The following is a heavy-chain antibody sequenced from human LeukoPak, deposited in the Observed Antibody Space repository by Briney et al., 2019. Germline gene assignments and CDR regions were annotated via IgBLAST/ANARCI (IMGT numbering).Heavy chain of an antibody. CDR2: IYYSGST. CDR3: ARGSSSWYGYQDY. V-gene: IGHV4-31*11. CDR1: GGSFSGYY. D-gene: IGHD6-13*01. J-gene: IGHJ4*02. Sequence: SETLSLTCAVYGGSFSGYYWSWIRQHPGKGLEWIGYIYYSGSTYYNPSLKSRVTISVDTSKNQFSLKLSSVTAADTAVYYCARGSSSWYGYQDYWGQGTLVTVSS.